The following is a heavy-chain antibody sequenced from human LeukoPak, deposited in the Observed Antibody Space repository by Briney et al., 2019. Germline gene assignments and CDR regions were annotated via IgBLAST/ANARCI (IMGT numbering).Heavy chain of an antibody. Sequence: SVKVSCKASGGTFNTYGISWVRQAPGQGLEWMGRIIPMVGITNYAQKFQGRVTITADTSTSIAYMEVNSLRSEDTAVYYCARDQGFGVVIFDSWGQGTLVTVSS. D-gene: IGHD3-3*01. J-gene: IGHJ4*02. CDR2: IIPMVGIT. CDR3: ARDQGFGVVIFDS. V-gene: IGHV1-69*04. CDR1: GGTFNTYG.